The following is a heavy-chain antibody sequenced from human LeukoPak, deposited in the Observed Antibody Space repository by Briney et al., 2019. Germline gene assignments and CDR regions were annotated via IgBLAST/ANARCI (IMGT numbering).Heavy chain of an antibody. D-gene: IGHD3-3*01. V-gene: IGHV1-46*01. Sequence: ASVTVSFKASGYTFTNYYMHWVRQAPGQGLEWMGVINPSSLGTTYAQRFQGRVTMTTDTSTSTVYMDLSSLRSEDTAVYYCARALRIETFGVRRYYYHAMNVWGQGTTVTVSS. CDR1: GYTFTNYY. CDR3: ARALRIETFGVRRYYYHAMNV. CDR2: INPSSLGT. J-gene: IGHJ6*02.